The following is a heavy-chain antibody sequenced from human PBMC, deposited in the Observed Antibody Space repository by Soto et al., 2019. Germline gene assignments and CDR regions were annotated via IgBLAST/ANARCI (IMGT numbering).Heavy chain of an antibody. V-gene: IGHV1-8*01. CDR2: MNPNSGNT. CDR1: GYTFTSYD. Sequence: QVQLVQSGAEVKKPGASVKGSCKASGYTFTSYDINWVRQATGQGREWMGWMNPNSGNTGYAQKFQGRVTMTRNTSISTAYMELSSLRSEDTAVYYCARSSIHDFWSGYTPETYYYYGMDVWGKGTTVTVSS. J-gene: IGHJ6*04. CDR3: ARSSIHDFWSGYTPETYYYYGMDV. D-gene: IGHD3-3*01.